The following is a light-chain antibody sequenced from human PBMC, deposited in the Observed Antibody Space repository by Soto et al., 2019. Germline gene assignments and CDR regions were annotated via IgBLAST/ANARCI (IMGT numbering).Light chain of an antibody. CDR1: QTIRNN. V-gene: IGKV1-39*01. CDR3: QQSHSTPMT. Sequence: DIQMTQSPSSLSASVGDRVTITCRASQTIRNNLNWYQQKPGKAPKLLIYAASTLQGGVPSRFSGSGSGTDFTLTISSLQPEDFTTYYCQQSHSTPMTFGQGTRLESK. CDR2: AAS. J-gene: IGKJ5*01.